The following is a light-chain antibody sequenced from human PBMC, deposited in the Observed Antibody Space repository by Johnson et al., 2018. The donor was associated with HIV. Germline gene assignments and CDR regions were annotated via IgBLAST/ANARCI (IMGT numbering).Light chain of an antibody. CDR2: ENN. Sequence: QSVLTQPPSVSAAPGQKVTISCSGSSSNIGNNYVSWYQQLPGTAPKLLIYENNKRPSGIPDRFSGSKSGTSATLAIIGLQTGDEADYYCGTWDSSLSAYVFGTGTKVTVL. CDR3: GTWDSSLSAYV. CDR1: SSNIGNNY. J-gene: IGLJ1*01. V-gene: IGLV1-51*02.